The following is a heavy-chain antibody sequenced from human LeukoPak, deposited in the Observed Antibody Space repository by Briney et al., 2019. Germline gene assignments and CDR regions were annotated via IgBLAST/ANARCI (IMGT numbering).Heavy chain of an antibody. D-gene: IGHD3-9*01. V-gene: IGHV4-39*01. CDR2: TYYSGST. CDR3: ARRFYYDILTGYSN. CDR1: GGSISSSSYY. J-gene: IGHJ4*02. Sequence: SETLSLTCTVSGGSISSSSYYWGWLRQPPGKGLEWFGSTYYSGSTYYNPSLKSRVTISVDTSKNQFSLKLSSVTAADTAVYYCARRFYYDILTGYSNWGQGTLVTVSS.